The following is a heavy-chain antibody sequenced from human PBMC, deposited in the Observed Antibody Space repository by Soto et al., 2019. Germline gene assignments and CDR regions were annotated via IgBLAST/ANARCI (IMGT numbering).Heavy chain of an antibody. CDR1: GFTFSDHY. J-gene: IGHJ3*01. CDR3: AMAKGGSWTYHSSDL. V-gene: IGHV3-72*01. Sequence: EVQLVESGGGLVQPGGSLRLSCAASGFTFSDHYMDWVRQAPGEGLEWIGRIRNKANSYTTEYAASVKGRFVISRDDSEKSPYVQMNTLSNDDTAVYYCAMAKGGSWTYHSSDLWGQGTRVTVSS. CDR2: IRNKANSYTT. D-gene: IGHD6-13*01.